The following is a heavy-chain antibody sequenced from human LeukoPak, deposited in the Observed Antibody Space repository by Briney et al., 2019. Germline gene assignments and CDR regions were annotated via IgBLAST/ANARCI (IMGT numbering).Heavy chain of an antibody. Sequence: GGSLRLSCAASGFTFSSYSMNWVRQAPGKGLEWVSSISSSSSYIYYADSVRGRFTVSRDNAKNSLYLQMNSLRAEDTAVYYCARERVGATITFDYWGQGTLVTVSS. V-gene: IGHV3-21*01. D-gene: IGHD1-26*01. CDR2: ISSSSSYI. J-gene: IGHJ4*02. CDR1: GFTFSSYS. CDR3: ARERVGATITFDY.